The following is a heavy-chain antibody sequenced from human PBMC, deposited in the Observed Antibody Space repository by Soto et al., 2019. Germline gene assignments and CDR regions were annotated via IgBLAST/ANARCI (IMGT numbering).Heavy chain of an antibody. J-gene: IGHJ4*02. D-gene: IGHD3-16*01. CDR2: IYWDDDK. V-gene: IGHV2-5*02. CDR3: AHLGGGYFAY. CDR1: GFSLSTSRVG. Sequence: QITLKESGPTLVKPTQTLTLTCTFSGFSLSTSRVGVAWIRQPPGKALEWLALIYWDDDKRYSPALKSRLTITKDTSKNLVVLTMTNMDPVDTATYYCAHLGGGYFAYWGQGTLVSVSS.